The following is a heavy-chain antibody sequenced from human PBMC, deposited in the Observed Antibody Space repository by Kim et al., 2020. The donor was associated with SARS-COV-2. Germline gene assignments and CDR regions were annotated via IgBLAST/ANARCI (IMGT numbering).Heavy chain of an antibody. D-gene: IGHD3-3*01. CDR3: ARDRLKRENMIFGVVINPRADYGMDV. CDR1: GYTFTSYY. J-gene: IGHJ6*02. CDR2: INPSGGST. V-gene: IGHV1-46*01. Sequence: ASVKVSCKASGYTFTSYYMHWVRQAPGQGLEWMGIINPSGGSTSYAQKFQGRVTMTRDTSTSTVYMELSSLRSEDTAVYYCARDRLKRENMIFGVVINPRADYGMDVWGQGTTVTVSS.